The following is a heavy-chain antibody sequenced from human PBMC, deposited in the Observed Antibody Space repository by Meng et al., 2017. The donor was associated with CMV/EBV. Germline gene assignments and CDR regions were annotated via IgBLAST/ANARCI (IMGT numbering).Heavy chain of an antibody. J-gene: IGHJ1*01. Sequence: GESLKISCAASGFTFSSYSMNWVRQAPGKGLEWVANIKQDGSEKYYVDSVKGRFTISRDNAKNSLYLQMNSLRAEDTAVYYCARDRWVGATRFFQHWGQGTLVTVSS. CDR1: GFTFSSYS. V-gene: IGHV3-7*01. CDR2: IKQDGSEK. D-gene: IGHD1-26*01. CDR3: ARDRWVGATRFFQH.